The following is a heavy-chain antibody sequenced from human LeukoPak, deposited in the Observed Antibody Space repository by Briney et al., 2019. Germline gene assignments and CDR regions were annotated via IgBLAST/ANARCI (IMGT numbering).Heavy chain of an antibody. Sequence: GGCLRLSCAASRFTLSSYSMNWVRQAPGKGLEWVSSISSSSSYIYYADSVKGRFTISRDNAKNSLYLQMNSLRAEDTAVYYCARGLVYCSSTSCYSSGLGYWGQGTLVTVSS. CDR2: ISSSSSYI. J-gene: IGHJ4*02. CDR1: RFTLSSYS. V-gene: IGHV3-21*01. CDR3: ARGLVYCSSTSCYSSGLGY. D-gene: IGHD2-2*01.